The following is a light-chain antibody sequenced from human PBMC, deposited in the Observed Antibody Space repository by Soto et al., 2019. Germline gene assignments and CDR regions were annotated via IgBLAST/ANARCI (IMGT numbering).Light chain of an antibody. V-gene: IGKV1-5*01. CDR2: DAS. CDR1: QSISSW. Sequence: DIQMTQSPSTLSASVGDIVTITCRASQSISSWLAWYQQKPGKAPKLLIYDASSLESGVPSRFSGSGSGTEFTLTISSLQPDDFATYYCQQYNSYSPTFGQGTKV. J-gene: IGKJ1*01. CDR3: QQYNSYSPT.